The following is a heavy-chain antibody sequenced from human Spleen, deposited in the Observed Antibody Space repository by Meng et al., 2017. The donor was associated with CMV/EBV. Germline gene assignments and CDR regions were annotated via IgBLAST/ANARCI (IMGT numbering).Heavy chain of an antibody. CDR3: ARLNAIFYGSSGHYYDL. Sequence: ASVKVSCKGSGYTFTGYYLHWVRLAPGQGLEWMGWINPNSGATNFAPKFQGRVTMTRNTSITTAYMELSGLRSDDTALYYCARLNAIFYGSSGHYYDLWGQGTLVTVSS. V-gene: IGHV1-2*02. CDR2: INPNSGAT. D-gene: IGHD3-22*01. CDR1: GYTFTGYY. J-gene: IGHJ5*02.